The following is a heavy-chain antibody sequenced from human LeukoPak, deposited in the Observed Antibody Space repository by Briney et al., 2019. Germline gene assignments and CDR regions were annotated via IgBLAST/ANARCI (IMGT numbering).Heavy chain of an antibody. V-gene: IGHV4-4*07. CDR1: GCSTSSYY. Sequence: AETLSLTCTVSGCSTSSYYLSWIRQPAGKGLEWIGRIYTGGSTNYNASLKSRFTMSVDTPKNQFSLKLSSVTAADTAVYYCARPQSGLGWFDPWGQGTLVTVSS. J-gene: IGHJ5*02. CDR3: ARPQSGLGWFDP. CDR2: IYTGGST.